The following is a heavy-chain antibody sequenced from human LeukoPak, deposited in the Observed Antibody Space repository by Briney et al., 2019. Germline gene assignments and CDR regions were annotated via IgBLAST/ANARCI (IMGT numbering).Heavy chain of an antibody. CDR2: INHSGST. Sequence: SETLSLTCAVYGGSSSGYYWSWIRQPPGKGLEWIGEINHSGSTNYNPSLKSRVTISVDTSKNQFSLKLSSVTAADTAVYYCARASRQLRTRYWYFDLWGRGTLVTVPS. CDR3: ARASRQLRTRYWYFDL. V-gene: IGHV4-34*01. J-gene: IGHJ2*01. CDR1: GGSSSGYY. D-gene: IGHD2-2*01.